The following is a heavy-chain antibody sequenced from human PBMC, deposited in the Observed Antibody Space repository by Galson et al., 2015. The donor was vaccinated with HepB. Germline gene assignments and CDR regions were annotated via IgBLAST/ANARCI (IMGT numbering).Heavy chain of an antibody. D-gene: IGHD1-26*01. Sequence: VKVSCKVSGYTFTDYYMHWVQQAPGKGLEWMGLVDPEDGETIYAEKFQGRVTITADTSTDTAYMELSSLRSEDTAVYYCATLLNDLPSWFDPWGQGTLVTVSS. CDR1: GYTFTDYY. V-gene: IGHV1-69-2*01. CDR2: VDPEDGET. J-gene: IGHJ5*02. CDR3: ATLLNDLPSWFDP.